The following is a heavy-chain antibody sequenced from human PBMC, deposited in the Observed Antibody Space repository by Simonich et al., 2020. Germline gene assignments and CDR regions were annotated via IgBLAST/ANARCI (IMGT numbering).Heavy chain of an antibody. Sequence: GAEVKKPGASVKVSCKASGYTFTGYYMHWVRQAPGQVLEWMGRINPNSGGTNYAQKFQGRVTMTRDTSISTAYMELSRLRSDDTAVYYCARVPGIYYYYGMDVWGQGTTVTVSS. D-gene: IGHD3-10*01. J-gene: IGHJ6*02. CDR3: ARVPGIYYYYGMDV. CDR2: INPNSGGT. V-gene: IGHV1-2*06. CDR1: GYTFTGYY.